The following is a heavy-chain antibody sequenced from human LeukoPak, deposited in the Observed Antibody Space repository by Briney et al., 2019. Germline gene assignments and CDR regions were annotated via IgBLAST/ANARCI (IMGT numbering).Heavy chain of an antibody. V-gene: IGHV1-2*02. CDR1: GYTFTSYY. Sequence: GASVKVSCKASGYTFTSYYMHWVRQAPGQGLEWMGWINPNSGGTNYAQKFQGRVTMTRDTSISTAYMELSRLRSDDTAVYYCARDRGAPELRRNDYWGQGTLVTVSS. D-gene: IGHD1-7*01. J-gene: IGHJ4*02. CDR3: ARDRGAPELRRNDY. CDR2: INPNSGGT.